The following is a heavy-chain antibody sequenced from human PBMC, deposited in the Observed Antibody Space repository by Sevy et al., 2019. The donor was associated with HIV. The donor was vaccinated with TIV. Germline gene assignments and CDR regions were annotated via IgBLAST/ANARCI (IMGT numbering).Heavy chain of an antibody. J-gene: IGHJ6*01. CDR1: GGSFCGYY. CDR2: INHTGST. D-gene: IGHD2-2*01. V-gene: IGHV4-34*01. CDR3: ARAGNDIVVVPAAAPYYYDGKDV. Sequence: SETLSLTCAVYGGSFCGYYWSWIRQPPGKGLEWIGEINHTGSTNYNPSLKSRVTISVDTSKNQFSLKLSSVTAADTAVYYCARAGNDIVVVPAAAPYYYDGKDVWGQGTTVTVSS.